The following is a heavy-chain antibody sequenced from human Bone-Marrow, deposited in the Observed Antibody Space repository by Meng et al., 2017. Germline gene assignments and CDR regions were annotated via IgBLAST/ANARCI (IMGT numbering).Heavy chain of an antibody. D-gene: IGHD6-13*01. CDR3: ATGAAAADH. J-gene: IGHJ4*02. Sequence: GESLKISCVASGLSFTDAWMSWVRQAPGKGLEWVGRIKRNSDGGTIDYAAPVKGRFTISRDDSKNTLYLQMDSLITEDTAVYLCATGAAAADHWGQGTLVTVSS. V-gene: IGHV3-15*01. CDR2: IKRNSDGGTI. CDR1: GLSFTDAW.